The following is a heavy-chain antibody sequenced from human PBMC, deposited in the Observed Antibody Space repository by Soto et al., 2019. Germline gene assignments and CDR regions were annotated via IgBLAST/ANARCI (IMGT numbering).Heavy chain of an antibody. J-gene: IGHJ3*02. D-gene: IGHD1-1*01. CDR1: GFTFSPYA. V-gene: IGHV3-23*01. CDR3: AKGRGTGTTRLWALDI. Sequence: EVQLLESGGGLVQPGGSLRLSCAASGFTFSPYAMTWVRQAPGKGLEWVSGISDNGGTTYYADSVKGRFTIARDNSKSTLYLQMNSLRAEDTALYYCAKGRGTGTTRLWALDIGGQWTMVTVSS. CDR2: ISDNGGTT.